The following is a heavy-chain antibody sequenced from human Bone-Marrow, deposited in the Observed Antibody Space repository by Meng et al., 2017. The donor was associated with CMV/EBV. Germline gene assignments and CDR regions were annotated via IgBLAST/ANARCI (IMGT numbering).Heavy chain of an antibody. CDR2: INHSGST. V-gene: IGHV4-34*01. D-gene: IGHD3-3*01. J-gene: IGHJ4*02. CDR1: GGSFSGYY. Sequence: SETLSLTCAVYGGSFSGYYWSWIRQPPGKGLEWIGEINHSGSTNYNPSLKSRVTISVDTSKNQFSLKLSSVTAADTAVYYCARGLRYDFWSGSAYFDYWGQGTLVTVSS. CDR3: ARGLRYDFWSGSAYFDY.